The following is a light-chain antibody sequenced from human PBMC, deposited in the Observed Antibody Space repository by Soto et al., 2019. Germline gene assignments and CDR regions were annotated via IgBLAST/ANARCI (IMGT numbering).Light chain of an antibody. CDR1: QSFSSHL. V-gene: IGKV3-20*01. CDR3: QQYGNSWT. J-gene: IGKJ1*01. CDR2: GAS. Sequence: IAVSQSTGTLSLSPGDRATLSWRACQSFSSHLFAWYQQKPGQAPRLLIYGASSRATGIPDRFSGSGSGTDFTLTISRLEPEDFAVYYCQQYGNSWTFGQGSKADIK.